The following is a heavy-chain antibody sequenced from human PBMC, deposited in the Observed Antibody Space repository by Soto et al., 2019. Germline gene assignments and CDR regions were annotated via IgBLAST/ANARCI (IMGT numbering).Heavy chain of an antibody. CDR3: ASLPTYYYDSSGSTPFDY. CDR2: ISTYSTTI. V-gene: IGHV3-48*02. J-gene: IGHJ4*02. D-gene: IGHD3-22*01. Sequence: PGGSLRLSCVGSGFTFSAFSMNWVRQAPGQGLEWISYISTYSTTIYYADSVKGRFTMSRDNAKNSLYLQMNSLRDEDTAVYYCASLPTYYYDSSGSTPFDYWGQGTLVTVSS. CDR1: GFTFSAFS.